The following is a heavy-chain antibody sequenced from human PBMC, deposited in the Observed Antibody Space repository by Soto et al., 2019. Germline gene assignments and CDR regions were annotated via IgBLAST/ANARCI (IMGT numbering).Heavy chain of an antibody. D-gene: IGHD3-9*01. CDR1: GFSLSTTGVG. CDR2: IFSNDEK. CDR3: AWIVRYFDWLRVPENYYYYGMDV. Sequence: SGPTLVNPTQTLTLTCTFSGFSLSTTGVGVGWIRQSPRKALEWLALIFSNDEKSYSTSLKSRLTISKDTSKSQVILTMTNMDPVDTATYYCAWIVRYFDWLRVPENYYYYGMDVWGQGTTVTVSS. V-gene: IGHV2-26*01. J-gene: IGHJ6*02.